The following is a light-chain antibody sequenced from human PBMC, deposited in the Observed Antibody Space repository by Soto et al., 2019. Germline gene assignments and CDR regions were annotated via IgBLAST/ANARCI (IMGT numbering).Light chain of an antibody. V-gene: IGKV2-30*01. CDR3: MQGTHWPWT. CDR1: QSLLTSDGNTY. Sequence: DVVMIQSPLSLPVSLGQPASISCRSSQSLLTSDGNTYLNWFQQRPGQSPRRLIYKVSNRDSGVPDRFSGSGLGTDFTLKISRVEAEDVGVYYCMQGTHWPWTFGQGTKVEIK. J-gene: IGKJ1*01. CDR2: KVS.